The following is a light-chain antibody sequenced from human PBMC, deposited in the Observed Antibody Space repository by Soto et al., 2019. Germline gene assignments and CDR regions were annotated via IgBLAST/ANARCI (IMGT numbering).Light chain of an antibody. V-gene: IGLV2-8*01. Sequence: QSALTQPPSASGSPGQSVTISCTGTSRDIGGYDFVSWYQQHPGKAPKLLIYDVIKRPSGVPDRFSGSKSGNTASLTVSGLQTDDEADYYCSSYGGSNNLLXGGGTKLTVL. CDR1: SRDIGGYDF. CDR3: SSYGGSNNLL. J-gene: IGLJ2*01. CDR2: DVI.